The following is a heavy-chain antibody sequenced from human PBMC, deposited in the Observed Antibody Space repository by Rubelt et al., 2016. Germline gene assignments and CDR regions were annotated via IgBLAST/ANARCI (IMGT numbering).Heavy chain of an antibody. V-gene: IGHV3-74*01. J-gene: IGHJ3*02. CDR2: INSDGSNT. Sequence: DTGGGVVQPGRSLRLSCAASGFTFSSYWMHWVRQPPGKGLVWVSRINSDGSNTFYADSVKGRFTISRDNAKNTVYLQMSSLRAEDTAVYYCTRAAADTGGAFDIWGQGTMVTVSS. CDR3: TRAAADTGGAFDI. D-gene: IGHD6-13*01. CDR1: GFTFSSYW.